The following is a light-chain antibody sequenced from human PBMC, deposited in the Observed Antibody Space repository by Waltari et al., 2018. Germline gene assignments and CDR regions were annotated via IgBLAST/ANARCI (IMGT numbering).Light chain of an antibody. CDR3: CSYAGSDTWV. Sequence: QSALTQPASVSGSPGQSITISCTGTSRDVGSHDFNLVSWYQQHPGKAPNLMIYEGKKLSSGVSRRFSGSKSGNTASLTISGLQAEDEADYYCCSYAGSDTWVFGGGTKLTVL. CDR1: SRDVGSHDFNL. V-gene: IGLV2-23*01. J-gene: IGLJ3*02. CDR2: EGK.